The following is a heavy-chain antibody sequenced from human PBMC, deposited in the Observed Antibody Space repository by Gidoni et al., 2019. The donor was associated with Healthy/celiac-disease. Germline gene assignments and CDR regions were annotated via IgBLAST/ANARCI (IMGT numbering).Heavy chain of an antibody. J-gene: IGHJ4*02. V-gene: IGHV3-13*05. Sequence: EVQLVESGGGLVQPGGSLRLSCAASGFTFSSYDMHWVRQATGKGLEWVSAMGTAGDPYYPGSVKGRFTISRENAKNSLYLQMNSLRAGDTAVYYCARESEYCSGGSCYSVLDYWGQGTLVTVSS. CDR1: GFTFSSYD. D-gene: IGHD2-15*01. CDR3: ARESEYCSGGSCYSVLDY. CDR2: MGTAGDP.